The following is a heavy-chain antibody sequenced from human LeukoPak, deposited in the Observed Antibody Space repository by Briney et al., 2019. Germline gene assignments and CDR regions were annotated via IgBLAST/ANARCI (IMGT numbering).Heavy chain of an antibody. CDR1: GGSISSSSYY. CDR3: ARESNSSGWYPYYYYYYGMDV. D-gene: IGHD6-19*01. Sequence: SETLSLTCTVSGGSISSSSYYWGWIRQLPGKGLEWIGSIYYSGSTYYNPSLKSRVTISVDTSKNQFSLKLSSVTAADTAVYYCARESNSSGWYPYYYYYYGMDVWGQGTTVTVSS. V-gene: IGHV4-39*07. J-gene: IGHJ6*02. CDR2: IYYSGST.